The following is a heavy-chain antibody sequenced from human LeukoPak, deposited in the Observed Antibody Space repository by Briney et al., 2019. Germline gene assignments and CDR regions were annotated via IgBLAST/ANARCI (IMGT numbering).Heavy chain of an antibody. Sequence: GESLKISCKGSGYSFTSYWIGWVRQMPGKGLEWMGIIYLSDSDTRYSPSFQGQVTISADKSISTAYLQWSSLKASDTAMYYCARRVGYCSSTSCSDYSWFDPWGQGTLVTVSS. J-gene: IGHJ5*02. CDR3: ARRVGYCSSTSCSDYSWFDP. D-gene: IGHD2-2*01. V-gene: IGHV5-51*01. CDR1: GYSFTSYW. CDR2: IYLSDSDT.